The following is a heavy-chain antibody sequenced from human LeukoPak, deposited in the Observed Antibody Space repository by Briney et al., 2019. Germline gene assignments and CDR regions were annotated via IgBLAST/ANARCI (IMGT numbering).Heavy chain of an antibody. CDR1: EFTFSNHA. Sequence: PGGSLRLSCAASEFTFSNHAMTWVCQAPGKGLEWVSSISISGDRTYYADSVKGRFTISRDNSKNTVYLQMNSLGAEDTAIYYCADEIRPNDYWGQGTLVTVSS. V-gene: IGHV3-23*01. CDR2: ISISGDRT. D-gene: IGHD6-6*01. CDR3: ADEIRPNDY. J-gene: IGHJ4*02.